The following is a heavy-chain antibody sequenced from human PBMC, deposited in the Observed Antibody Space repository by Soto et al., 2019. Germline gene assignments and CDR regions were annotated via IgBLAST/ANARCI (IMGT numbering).Heavy chain of an antibody. CDR1: GGSFSGYY. CDR3: KGGYEGFDY. V-gene: IGHV4-34*01. D-gene: IGHD5-12*01. J-gene: IGHJ4*02. CDR2: INHSGST. Sequence: SETLSLTCAVYGGSFSGYYWSWIRQPPGKGLEWIGEINHSGSTNYNPSLKSRVTISVDTSKNQFSLKLSSVTAADTAVYYCKGGYEGFDYWGQGTLVTVSS.